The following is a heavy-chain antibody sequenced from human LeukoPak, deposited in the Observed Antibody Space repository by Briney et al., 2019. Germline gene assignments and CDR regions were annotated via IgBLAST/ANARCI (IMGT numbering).Heavy chain of an antibody. V-gene: IGHV1-18*01. Sequence: ASVKVSCKASGYTFTSYGISWVRQAPGQGLEWLGWIGAYNGNSVYAQQFQGRVTMTTDTSTTTAFMELGSLRSDDTAVYFCARGFPMGAITAFYYYLDVWGKGTTVTVSS. CDR2: IGAYNGNS. D-gene: IGHD3-10*01. CDR1: GYTFTSYG. CDR3: ARGFPMGAITAFYYYLDV. J-gene: IGHJ6*03.